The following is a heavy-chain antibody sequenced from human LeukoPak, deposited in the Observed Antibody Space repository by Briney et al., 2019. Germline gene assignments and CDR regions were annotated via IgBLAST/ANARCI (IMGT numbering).Heavy chain of an antibody. D-gene: IGHD2-2*02. J-gene: IGHJ5*02. CDR2: IYYSGST. V-gene: IGHV4-30-4*08. CDR1: GGSISSGDYY. CDR3: ARRPDCSSTSCYSFWFDP. Sequence: SETLSLTCTVSGGSISSGDYYWSWIRQPPGKGLEWIGYIYYSGSTYYNPSLKSRVTISVDTSKNQFSLKLNSVTAADTAVYYCARRPDCSSTSCYSFWFDPWGQGTLVTVSS.